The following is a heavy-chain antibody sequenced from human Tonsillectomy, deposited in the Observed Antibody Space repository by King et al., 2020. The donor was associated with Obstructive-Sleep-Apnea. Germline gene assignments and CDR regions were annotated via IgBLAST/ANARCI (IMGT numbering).Heavy chain of an antibody. V-gene: IGHV4-39*07. CDR3: ARETHYYDSSGYLSYFDY. CDR2: IYYIGRT. J-gene: IGHJ4*02. D-gene: IGHD3-22*01. Sequence: LQLQESGPGLVKPSETLSLTCTGSGGSISSSSYYWGWIRQPPGKGLEWIGSIYYIGRTYYNPSFKGRVTITVDTSKNQFSLKLSSVTAADTAVYYCARETHYYDSSGYLSYFDYWGQGTLVTVSS. CDR1: GGSISSSSYY.